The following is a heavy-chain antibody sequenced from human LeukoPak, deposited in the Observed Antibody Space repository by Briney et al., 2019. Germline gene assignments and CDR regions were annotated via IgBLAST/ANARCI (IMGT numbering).Heavy chain of an antibody. CDR1: GITFSSYS. CDR3: ARDPDSSEVY. V-gene: IGHV3-48*02. D-gene: IGHD3-22*01. CDR2: VSSSSSII. Sequence: GGSLRLSCAASGITFSSYSMNWVRQAPGKGLEWVSYVSSSSSIIYYADSVKGRFTISRDNAKNSLYLQMNSLRDEDTAVYYCARDPDSSEVYWGQGTLVTVSS. J-gene: IGHJ4*02.